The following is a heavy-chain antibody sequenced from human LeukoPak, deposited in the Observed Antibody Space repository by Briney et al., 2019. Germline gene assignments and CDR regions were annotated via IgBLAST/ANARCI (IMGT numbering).Heavy chain of an antibody. CDR3: ARPGADPYYYYMDV. V-gene: IGHV1-8*01. Sequence: ASVKVSCKASGYTFTSYDMNWVRQATGQGLEWMGWMNPNSGNTGYAQKFQGRVTMTRNTSISTAYMELSSLRSEDTAVYYCARPGADPYYYYMDVWGKGTTVTVSS. J-gene: IGHJ6*03. CDR2: MNPNSGNT. CDR1: GYTFTSYD. D-gene: IGHD1-26*01.